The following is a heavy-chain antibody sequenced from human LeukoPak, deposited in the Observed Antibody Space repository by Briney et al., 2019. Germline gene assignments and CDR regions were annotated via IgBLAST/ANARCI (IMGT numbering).Heavy chain of an antibody. Sequence: GGSLRLSCVASGFTFRRYDVHWVRQAPGKGLEWVAVIAYDGNNKIYADSVKGRFTISRDNSKNTLYLQMNSLRAEDTAVYYCARAAAETGAFRDNWFDPWGQGTLVTVSS. D-gene: IGHD6-19*01. J-gene: IGHJ5*02. CDR1: GFTFRRYD. V-gene: IGHV3-30-3*01. CDR2: IAYDGNNK. CDR3: ARAAAETGAFRDNWFDP.